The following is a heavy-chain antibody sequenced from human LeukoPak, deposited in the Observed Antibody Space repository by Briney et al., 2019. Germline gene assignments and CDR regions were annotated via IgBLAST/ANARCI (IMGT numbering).Heavy chain of an antibody. CDR2: IYPGDSDT. Sequence: GESLKISCMASGYSFTTYWIGWVRQMPGKGLEWMGIIYPGDSDTRYSPSFQGQVTISADKSISTAYLQWSSLKASDTAKYYCAASIGTAACTLDYWGQGTLVTVSS. D-gene: IGHD6-13*01. CDR3: AASIGTAACTLDY. V-gene: IGHV5-51*01. CDR1: GYSFTTYW. J-gene: IGHJ4*02.